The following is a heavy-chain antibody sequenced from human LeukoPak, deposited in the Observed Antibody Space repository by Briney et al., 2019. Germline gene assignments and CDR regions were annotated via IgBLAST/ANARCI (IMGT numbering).Heavy chain of an antibody. J-gene: IGHJ4*02. CDR3: ARAFNDNSPKRNIHFDY. V-gene: IGHV1-2*06. Sequence: ASVKVSCKASGYTFTGYHMHWVRQAPGQGLEWTGRINPNSGDTNYAQKFQGRVTMTRDTSISTAYMELSRLRSDDTAVYYCARAFNDNSPKRNIHFDYWGQGTLVTVSS. CDR2: INPNSGDT. CDR1: GYTFTGYH. D-gene: IGHD4-23*01.